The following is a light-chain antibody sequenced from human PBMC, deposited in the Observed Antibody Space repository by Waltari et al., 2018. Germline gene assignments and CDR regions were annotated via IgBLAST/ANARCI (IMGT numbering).Light chain of an antibody. CDR1: GSNIGNNF. CDR2: DNN. CDR3: GTWDTDLSVV. Sequence: QSVLTQPPSVSAAPGQKVTLSCSGTGSNIGNNFVSWYQQLPGTAPKLLIYDNNKRPSGSPDRFSGSKSGTSATLGITGLQTGDEADYYCGTWDTDLSVVFGGGTKLTVL. V-gene: IGLV1-51*01. J-gene: IGLJ2*01.